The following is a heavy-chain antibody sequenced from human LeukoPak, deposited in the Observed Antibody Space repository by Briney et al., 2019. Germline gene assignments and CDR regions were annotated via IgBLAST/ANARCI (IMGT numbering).Heavy chain of an antibody. J-gene: IGHJ3*02. V-gene: IGHV3-43*02. CDR1: GFTFDDYA. Sequence: GGSLRLSCAASGFTFDDYAMHWVRQAPGKGLEWVSLISGDGGSTYYADSVKGRFTISRDNSKNSLYLQMNSLRTEDTALYYCAKSDKKPVLLWFGELNDVFDIWGQGTMVTVSS. CDR2: ISGDGGST. CDR3: AKSDKKPVLLWFGELNDVFDI. D-gene: IGHD3-10*01.